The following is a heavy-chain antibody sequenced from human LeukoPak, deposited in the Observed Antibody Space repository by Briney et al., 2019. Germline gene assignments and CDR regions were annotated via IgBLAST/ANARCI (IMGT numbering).Heavy chain of an antibody. J-gene: IGHJ4*02. D-gene: IGHD6-19*01. CDR2: INPNSGGT. CDR3: ARDIGPSIAVADLFDY. V-gene: IGHV1-2*02. CDR1: GYTFTGYY. Sequence: ASVKVSCKASGYTFTGYYMHWVRQAPGQGLEWMGWINPNSGGTNYAQKFQGRVTMTRDTSISTAYMELSRLRSDDTAVYYCARDIGPSIAVADLFDYWGQGTLVTVSS.